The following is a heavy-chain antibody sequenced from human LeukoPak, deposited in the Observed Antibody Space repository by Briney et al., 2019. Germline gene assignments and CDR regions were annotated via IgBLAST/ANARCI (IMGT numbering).Heavy chain of an antibody. D-gene: IGHD1/OR15-1a*01. Sequence: GGSLRLSCAASGFTFSTYAMSWVRQTPERGLEWVSAISDTGGNTFYADSVKGRFTISRDNSKNTLYLQMNSLRAEDTAIYYCAKGRTNDYWGQGTLVTVSS. V-gene: IGHV3-23*01. J-gene: IGHJ4*02. CDR3: AKGRTNDY. CDR2: ISDTGGNT. CDR1: GFTFSTYA.